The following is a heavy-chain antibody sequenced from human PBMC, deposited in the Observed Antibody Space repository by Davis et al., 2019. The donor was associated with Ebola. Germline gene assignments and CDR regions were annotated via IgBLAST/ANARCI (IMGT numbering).Heavy chain of an antibody. CDR2: IHRRGIKT. CDR1: GFTFNDFG. J-gene: IGHJ3*02. V-gene: IGHV3-20*04. Sequence: PGGSLTLSCAAFGFTFNDFGMNWVRQVPGKGLEWVSRIHRRGIKTTYGDSVRGRFTISRHNARDSLYLQMSSLRAEDTAVYFCARDNLPGYRDYIDDAFDIWGRGTMVTVSS. CDR3: ARDNLPGYRDYIDDAFDI. D-gene: IGHD5-24*01.